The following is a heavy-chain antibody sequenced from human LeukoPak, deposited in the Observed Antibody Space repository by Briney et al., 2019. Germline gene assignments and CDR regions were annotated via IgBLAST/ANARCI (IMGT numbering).Heavy chain of an antibody. CDR1: GYTLTTYF. CDR3: VRYWAEPGATDDAFDI. D-gene: IGHD2-15*01. CDR2: INSYSCET. Sequence: ASVRVSSKTSGYTLTTYFIYWVRQAPVQGVEWMGGINSYSCETKYAQKFQGGVTMIRGTSISTATMEMSRPMSVDTAPSYFVRYWAEPGATDDAFDIWDQGTMV. J-gene: IGHJ3*02. V-gene: IGHV1-2*02.